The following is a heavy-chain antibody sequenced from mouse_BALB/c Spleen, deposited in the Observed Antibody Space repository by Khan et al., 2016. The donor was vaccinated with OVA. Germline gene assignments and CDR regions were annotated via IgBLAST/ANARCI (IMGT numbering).Heavy chain of an antibody. CDR3: ARRYYYGHWYFDV. D-gene: IGHD1-1*01. CDR2: ISYSGSA. V-gene: IGHV3-2*02. Sequence: VQLKESGPGLVKPSQSLSLTCTVTGYSITSDYAWNWIRQFPGNKLEWMGYISYSGSANYNPSLKSRISITRDTSENQFFLQLNSVTTEDSATYYCARRYYYGHWYFDVWGAGTMVTVSS. CDR1: GYSITSDYA. J-gene: IGHJ1*01.